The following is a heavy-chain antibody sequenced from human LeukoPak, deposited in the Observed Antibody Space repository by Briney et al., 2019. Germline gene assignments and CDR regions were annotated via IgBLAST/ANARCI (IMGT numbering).Heavy chain of an antibody. CDR3: AKDHCSSTNCFLWDY. Sequence: GGSLRLSCAASGFTFSSYAMSWVRQAPGKGLEWVSAISGSGGSTYYADSVKGRFTISRDNSKNTLYLQMNSLRAEDTAVYYCAKDHCSSTNCFLWDYWGQGTLVTVSS. J-gene: IGHJ4*02. V-gene: IGHV3-23*01. CDR1: GFTFSSYA. D-gene: IGHD2-2*01. CDR2: ISGSGGST.